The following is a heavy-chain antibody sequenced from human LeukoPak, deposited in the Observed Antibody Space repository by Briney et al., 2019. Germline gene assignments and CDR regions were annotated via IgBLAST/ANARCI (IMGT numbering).Heavy chain of an antibody. V-gene: IGHV4-38-2*02. CDR3: ARSKAHLSTSWYGNWFDP. CDR2: IYHSGDT. D-gene: IGHD2-2*01. J-gene: IGHJ5*02. CDR1: GYSVSSGYY. Sequence: SETLSLTCTVSGYSVSSGYYWGWIRQPPGKGLEWIASIYHSGDTYYNPSLRSRVTISLDTSKNQLSLKLSSVTAADTAVYYCARSKAHLSTSWYGNWFDPWGQGTLVTVSS.